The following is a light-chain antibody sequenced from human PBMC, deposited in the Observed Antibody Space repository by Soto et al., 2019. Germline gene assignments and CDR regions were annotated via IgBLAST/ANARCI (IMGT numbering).Light chain of an antibody. Sequence: EIVLTQSPGTLSLSPGERATLSCRASQSVRNNYLAWYQQQPGQAPRFLIYGASARATGIPDRFSGGGSGTDFTLTISRLEPEDFAVYYCQQFGSYPLTFGGGTKVEIK. J-gene: IGKJ4*01. CDR3: QQFGSYPLT. CDR1: QSVRNNY. V-gene: IGKV3-20*01. CDR2: GAS.